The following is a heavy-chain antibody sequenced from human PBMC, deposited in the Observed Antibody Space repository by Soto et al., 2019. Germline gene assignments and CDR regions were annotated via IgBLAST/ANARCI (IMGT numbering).Heavy chain of an antibody. V-gene: IGHV1-69*13. J-gene: IGHJ5*02. CDR2: IIPVLATT. CDR1: AGTFPHYA. CDR3: ACNWGNSLRNWLAP. D-gene: IGHD7-27*01. Sequence: SVKVSCKASAGTFPHYALTWVRQAPGQGLEWMGGIIPVLATTTYAQKFQGRVSIGADESTNTASIELSSLTSEDTAVYYCACNWGNSLRNWLAPWGQGTLVTVYS.